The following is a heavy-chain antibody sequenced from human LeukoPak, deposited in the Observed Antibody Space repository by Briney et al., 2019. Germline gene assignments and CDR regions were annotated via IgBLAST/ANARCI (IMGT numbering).Heavy chain of an antibody. J-gene: IGHJ3*02. CDR3: ARGGRGEGTGTTRVAFDI. CDR2: INPSGGST. Sequence: ASVKVSCKAAGYAFTSYYMHWVRQAPGQGLEWMGTINPSGGSTSYAQKFQGRVTMTRDTSTSTVYMELSSLRSEDTAVYYCARGGRGEGTGTTRVAFDIWGQGTMVTVSS. D-gene: IGHD1-1*01. CDR1: GYAFTSYY. V-gene: IGHV1-46*01.